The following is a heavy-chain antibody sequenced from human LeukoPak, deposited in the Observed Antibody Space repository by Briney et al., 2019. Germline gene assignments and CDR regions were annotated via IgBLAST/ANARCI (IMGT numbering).Heavy chain of an antibody. CDR2: ISSSSSYI. V-gene: IGHV3-21*01. D-gene: IGHD6-13*01. Sequence: PGGSLRLSCAASGFTFSSYSMSWVRQAPGKGLEWVSSISSSSSYIYYADSVKGRFTISRDNAKHSLYLQMNSLRAEDTAVYYCARDISSSWNDYWGQGTLVTVSS. CDR1: GFTFSSYS. CDR3: ARDISSSWNDY. J-gene: IGHJ4*02.